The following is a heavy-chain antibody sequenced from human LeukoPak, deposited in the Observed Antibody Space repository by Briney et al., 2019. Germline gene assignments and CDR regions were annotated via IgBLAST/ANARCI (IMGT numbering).Heavy chain of an antibody. CDR3: AKESEGYSGPRGYFDY. Sequence: GGSLRLSCVASGFTFSSYSMNWVRQAPGKGLEWVSSISSSSSYIYYADSVKGRFTISRDNAKNSLYLQMNSLRAEDTALYYCAKESEGYSGPRGYFDYWGQGTLVTVSS. CDR1: GFTFSSYS. J-gene: IGHJ4*02. V-gene: IGHV3-21*04. CDR2: ISSSSSYI. D-gene: IGHD5-12*01.